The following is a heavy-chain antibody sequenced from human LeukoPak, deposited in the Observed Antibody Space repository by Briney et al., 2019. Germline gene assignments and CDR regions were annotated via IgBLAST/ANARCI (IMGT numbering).Heavy chain of an antibody. CDR3: ARDFPVWFGELLSAFYFDY. CDR1: GFTFDDYG. J-gene: IGHJ4*02. D-gene: IGHD3-10*01. CDR2: INWNGGST. V-gene: IGHV3-20*04. Sequence: GGSLRLSCAAPGFTFDDYGMSWVRQAPGKGLEWVSGINWNGGSTGYADSVKGRFTISGDNANNSLYLQMNSLRAEDTALYYCARDFPVWFGELLSAFYFDYWGQGTLVTVSS.